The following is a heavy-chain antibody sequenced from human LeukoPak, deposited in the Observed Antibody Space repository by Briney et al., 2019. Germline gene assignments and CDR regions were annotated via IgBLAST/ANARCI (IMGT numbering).Heavy chain of an antibody. J-gene: IGHJ4*02. Sequence: PSETLSLTCAVYGGPFSGYYWSWIRQPPGKGLEWIGEINHSGSTNYNPSLKSRVTISVDTSKNQFSLKLSSVTAADTAVYYCARGRGDYVWGSYRSQGSFDYWGQGTLVTVSS. D-gene: IGHD3-16*02. CDR1: GGPFSGYY. CDR3: ARGRGDYVWGSYRSQGSFDY. V-gene: IGHV4-34*01. CDR2: INHSGST.